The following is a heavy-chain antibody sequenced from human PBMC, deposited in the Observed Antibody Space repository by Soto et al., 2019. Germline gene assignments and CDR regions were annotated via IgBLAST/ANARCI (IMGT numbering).Heavy chain of an antibody. Sequence: ASVKVSCKASGYIFTSYGINWVRQAPGQGLEWMGWISLYIHNTHYAQKFQGRVTMTTDTSTSTVFMELRSLRSDDTAVYYCARGAFDYGSVSDYNYPFDYWGQGTLVTVSS. CDR3: ARGAFDYGSVSDYNYPFDY. V-gene: IGHV1-18*04. J-gene: IGHJ4*02. CDR2: ISLYIHNT. D-gene: IGHD3-10*01. CDR1: GYIFTSYG.